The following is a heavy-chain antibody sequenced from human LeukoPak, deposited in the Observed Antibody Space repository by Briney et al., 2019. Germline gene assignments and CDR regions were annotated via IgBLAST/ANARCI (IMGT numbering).Heavy chain of an antibody. CDR2: IKQDGSEK. V-gene: IGHV3-7*03. J-gene: IGHJ4*02. Sequence: GGSLRLSCAASGFTFTTYWMSWVRQAPGKGLEWVANIKQDGSEKYYVDSVKGRFTISRDNAKDSLYLQMNSLRAEDTAVYYCARDPGSGYEEHFDYWGQGTLVTVSS. CDR1: GFTFTTYW. CDR3: ARDPGSGYEEHFDY. D-gene: IGHD5-12*01.